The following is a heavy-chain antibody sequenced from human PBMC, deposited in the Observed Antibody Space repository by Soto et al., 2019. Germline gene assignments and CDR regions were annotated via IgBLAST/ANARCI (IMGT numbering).Heavy chain of an antibody. V-gene: IGHV4-39*01. CDR3: ARPGELHDY. Sequence: PSETLSLTCTVSGGSISSSSYYWGWIRQPPGKGLEWIGSIYYSGSTYYNPSLKSRVTISVDTSKNQFSLKLSSVTAADTAVYYCARPGELHDYWGQGTLVTVSS. J-gene: IGHJ4*02. CDR1: GGSISSSSYY. CDR2: IYYSGST. D-gene: IGHD1-26*01.